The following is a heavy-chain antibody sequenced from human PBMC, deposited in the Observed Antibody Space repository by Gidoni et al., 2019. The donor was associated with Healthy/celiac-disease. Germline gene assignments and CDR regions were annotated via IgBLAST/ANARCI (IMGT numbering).Heavy chain of an antibody. V-gene: IGHV4-34*01. D-gene: IGHD6-13*01. CDR3: ARFSSSWYLYYFDY. CDR1: GGSFSGYY. CDR2: INHSGST. J-gene: IGHJ4*02. Sequence: ETLSLTCAVYGGSFSGYYWSWIRQPPGKGLEWIGEINHSGSTNYNPSLKSRVTISVDTSKNQFSLKLSSVTAADTAVYYCARFSSSWYLYYFDYWGQGTLVTVSS.